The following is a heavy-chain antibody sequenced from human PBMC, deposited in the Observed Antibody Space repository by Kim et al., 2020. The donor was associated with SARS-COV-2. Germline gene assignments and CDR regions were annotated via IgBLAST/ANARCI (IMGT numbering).Heavy chain of an antibody. CDR1: GYTFTGYY. D-gene: IGHD3-22*01. V-gene: IGHV1-2*02. J-gene: IGHJ5*02. CDR2: INPISGGT. CDR3: ARRASITMIVVVYNWFDP. Sequence: ASVKVSCKASGYTFTGYYMHWVRQAPGQGLEWMGWINPISGGTNYAQKFQGRVTMTRDTSISTAYMELSRLRSDDTAVYYCARRASITMIVVVYNWFDPWGQGTLVTVSS.